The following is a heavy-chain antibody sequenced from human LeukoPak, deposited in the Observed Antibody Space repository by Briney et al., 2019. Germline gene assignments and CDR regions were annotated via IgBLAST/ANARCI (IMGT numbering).Heavy chain of an antibody. CDR1: GGSISSYY. CDR2: IYYSGNT. D-gene: IGHD6-19*01. V-gene: IGHV4-59*01. J-gene: IGHJ4*02. Sequence: SETLSLTCGVSGGSISSYYWSWIRQPPGKGLEWIGYIYYSGNTNYNPSLKSRVTISGDTSKNQLSLKLTSVTAADTAVYYCARASSGWSFEYWGQGTLVTVSA. CDR3: ARASSGWSFEY.